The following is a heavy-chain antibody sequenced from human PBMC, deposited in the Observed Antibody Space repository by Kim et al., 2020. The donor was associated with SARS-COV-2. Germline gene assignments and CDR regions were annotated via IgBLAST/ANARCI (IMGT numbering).Heavy chain of an antibody. CDR3: AREGGRVYSSSSSFDY. CDR1: GGTFSSYA. J-gene: IGHJ4*02. Sequence: SVKVSCKASGGTFSSYAISWVRQAPGQGLEWMGGIIPIFGTANYAQKFQGRVTITADESTSTAYMELSSLRSEDTAVYYCAREGGRVYSSSSSFDYWGQGTLVTVSS. D-gene: IGHD6-6*01. CDR2: IIPIFGTA. V-gene: IGHV1-69*13.